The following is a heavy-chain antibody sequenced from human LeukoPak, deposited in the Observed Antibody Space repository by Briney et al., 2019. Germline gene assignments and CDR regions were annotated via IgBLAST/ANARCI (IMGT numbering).Heavy chain of an antibody. J-gene: IGHJ4*02. CDR1: GGSFSGYY. CDR2: IHITEST. D-gene: IGHD3-10*01. V-gene: IGHV4-4*07. CDR3: ARDHIGLIPDY. Sequence: SETLSLTCAVYGGSFSGYYWSWVRQSPGKGLEWIGRIHITESTNYNLSLKSRVTLSQDTSKSQISLRLRSVTAADTAVYYCARDHIGLIPDYWGQGILVSVSS.